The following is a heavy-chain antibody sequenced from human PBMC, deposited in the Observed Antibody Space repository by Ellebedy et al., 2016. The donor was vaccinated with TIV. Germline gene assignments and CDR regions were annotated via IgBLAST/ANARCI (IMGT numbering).Heavy chain of an antibody. CDR3: GRGTGD. CDR1: GFTFGDYY. J-gene: IGHJ4*02. Sequence: PGGSLRLSCAVSGFTFGDYYMDWVRQAPGKGLEWVARIRDKPNNYTTEYAASVKGRFTISGDDSENSLYLQMNSLKTEDTAVYYCGRGTGDWGQGTLVTVSS. D-gene: IGHD3/OR15-3a*01. V-gene: IGHV3-72*01. CDR2: IRDKPNNYTT.